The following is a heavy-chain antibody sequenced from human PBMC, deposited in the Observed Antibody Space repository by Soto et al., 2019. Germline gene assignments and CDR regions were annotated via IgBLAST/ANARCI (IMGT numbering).Heavy chain of an antibody. CDR3: ARERLWIQLWSERNSRYYYGMDV. CDR1: GFTFSSYG. V-gene: IGHV3-33*01. Sequence: QVQLVESGGGVVQPGRSLRLSCAASGFTFSSYGMHWVRQAPGKGLEWVAVIWYDGSNKYYADSVKGRFTISRDNSKNTLYLQMNSLRAEDTAVYYCARERLWIQLWSERNSRYYYGMDVWGQGTTVTVSS. J-gene: IGHJ6*02. D-gene: IGHD5-18*01. CDR2: IWYDGSNK.